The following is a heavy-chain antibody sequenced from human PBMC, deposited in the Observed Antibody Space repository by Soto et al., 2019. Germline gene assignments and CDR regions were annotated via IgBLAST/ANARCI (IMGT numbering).Heavy chain of an antibody. V-gene: IGHV4-4*02. CDR1: GDSISSGAW. CDR3: ARDSRTGCSSTDCYMS. D-gene: IGHD2-2*01. CDR2: IYHSGNT. Sequence: SETLSLTCAVSGDSISSGAWWSWVRQSPGKGLQWIGEIYHSGNTRSNPSLKSRVTMSVDKSNNQFSLNLMSVTAADTATYYCARDSRTGCSSTDCYMSWGRGILVTVSS. J-gene: IGHJ5*02.